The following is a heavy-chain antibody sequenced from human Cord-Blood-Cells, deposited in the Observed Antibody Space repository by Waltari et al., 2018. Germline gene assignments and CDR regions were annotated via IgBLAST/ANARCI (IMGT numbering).Heavy chain of an antibody. V-gene: IGHV1-18*01. CDR3: AREGRYSGYDYAFDI. Sequence: QVQLVQSGAEVKKPGASVKVSCKASGYTITSYGISWVRQAPGQGLEWLGWISSYKGNTNYAQKRQDRVTRTTDTSTRTAYMELRSLRSDDTAVYYCAREGRYSGYDYAFDIWGQGTMVTVSS. CDR2: ISSYKGNT. CDR1: GYTITSYG. J-gene: IGHJ3*02. D-gene: IGHD5-12*01.